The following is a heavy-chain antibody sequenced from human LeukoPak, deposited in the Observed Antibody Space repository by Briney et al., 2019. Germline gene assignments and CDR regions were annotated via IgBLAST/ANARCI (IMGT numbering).Heavy chain of an antibody. Sequence: GGSLRLSCAASGFTVSSNYMSWVRQAPGKGLEWVSVIYSGGSTYYADSVKGRFTISRDNSKNTLYLQMNSLRAEDTAVYYCASLDYYDSSGYWTDAFDFWGQGTMVTVSS. J-gene: IGHJ3*01. CDR2: IYSGGST. V-gene: IGHV3-53*01. CDR1: GFTVSSNY. CDR3: ASLDYYDSSGYWTDAFDF. D-gene: IGHD3-22*01.